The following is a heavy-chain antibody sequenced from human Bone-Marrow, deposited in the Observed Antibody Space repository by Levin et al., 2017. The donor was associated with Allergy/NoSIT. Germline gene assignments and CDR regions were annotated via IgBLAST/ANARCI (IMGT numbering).Heavy chain of an antibody. CDR2: IYHSGIT. CDR3: TRLTLRYGFDN. Sequence: GSLRLSCTVPGGSISNYYWSWVRQPPDKGLELIGYIYHSGITNYNPSLKSRVNISLDASENQFSLKLSSVTAADTAVYYCTRLTLRYGFDNWGQGTLVTVSS. CDR1: GGSISNYY. V-gene: IGHV4-59*08. D-gene: IGHD3-10*01. J-gene: IGHJ4*02.